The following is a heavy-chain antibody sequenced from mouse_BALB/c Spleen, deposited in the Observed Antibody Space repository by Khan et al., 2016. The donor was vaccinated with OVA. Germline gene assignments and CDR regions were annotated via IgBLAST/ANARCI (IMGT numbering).Heavy chain of an antibody. V-gene: IGHV2-9*02. J-gene: IGHJ1*01. CDR3: ARYYGNYGWYFDV. Sequence: QVQLKQSGPGLVAPSQSLSITCTVSGFSLTSYGVHWARQPPGKGLEWLGVIWTGGSTNYNSALMSRLSISKDNSKSQVFLKMNSLQTDDTAMYYCARYYGNYGWYFDVGGAGTTVTVSS. CDR2: IWTGGST. CDR1: GFSLTSYG. D-gene: IGHD2-1*01.